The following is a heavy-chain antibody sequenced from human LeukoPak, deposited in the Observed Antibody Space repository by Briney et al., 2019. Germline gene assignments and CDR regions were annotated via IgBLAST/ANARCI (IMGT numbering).Heavy chain of an antibody. CDR1: GFTFSSYA. CDR3: ARDLPGVVIFGAFDI. Sequence: GGSLRLSCAASGFTFSSYAMSWVRQAPGKGLEWVSAISGSGGSTYYADSVKGRFTISRDNSKNTLYLQMNSLRTEDTAVYYCARDLPGVVIFGAFDIWGRGTMVTVSS. V-gene: IGHV3-23*01. J-gene: IGHJ3*02. D-gene: IGHD4-23*01. CDR2: ISGSGGST.